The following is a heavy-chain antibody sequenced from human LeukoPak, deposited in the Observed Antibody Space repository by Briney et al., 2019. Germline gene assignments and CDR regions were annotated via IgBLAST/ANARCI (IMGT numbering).Heavy chain of an antibody. Sequence: ASVKVSCKASGYTFTKYAINWVRQAPGQGLEWMGWINTNTGNPTYAQGFTGRFVFSLDTSVSTAYLQISSLKAEDTAVYYCARGVVPGYYYYYYYMDVWGKGTTVTVSS. CDR1: GYTFTKYA. CDR3: ARGVVPGYYYYYYYMDV. D-gene: IGHD2-21*01. V-gene: IGHV7-4-1*02. CDR2: INTNTGNP. J-gene: IGHJ6*03.